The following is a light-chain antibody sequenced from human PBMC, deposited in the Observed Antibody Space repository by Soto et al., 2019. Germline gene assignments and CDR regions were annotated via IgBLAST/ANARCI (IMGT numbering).Light chain of an antibody. J-gene: IGKJ1*01. CDR1: QSVSSRY. V-gene: IGKV3-20*01. Sequence: EIVLTQSPDTLSLSPGERATLPCRDSQSVSSRYLAWYQQKTGQAPRLLIYGASSRATGIQDRFSGRVAWTDFTLNISRLEPEDLEVYYGQQCGSSPGTFGQGTKVDIK. CDR2: GAS. CDR3: QQCGSSPGT.